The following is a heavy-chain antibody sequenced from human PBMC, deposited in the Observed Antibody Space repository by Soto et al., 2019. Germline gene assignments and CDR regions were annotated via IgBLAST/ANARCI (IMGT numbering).Heavy chain of an antibody. D-gene: IGHD6-19*01. Sequence: QVQLQESGPGLVKPSETLSLTCTVSGGSISSYYWSWIRQPPGKGLEWIGYIYYSGSTNYNPSLKSRVTISVATSKNQFSLKLSSVTAADTAVYYCARGYSSGWRYYFDYWGQGTLVTVSS. CDR1: GGSISSYY. CDR3: ARGYSSGWRYYFDY. J-gene: IGHJ4*02. V-gene: IGHV4-59*08. CDR2: IYYSGST.